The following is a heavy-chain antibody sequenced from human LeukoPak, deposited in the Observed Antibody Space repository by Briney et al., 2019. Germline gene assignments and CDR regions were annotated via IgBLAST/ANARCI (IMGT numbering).Heavy chain of an antibody. CDR3: ARSGLRDNWFDP. CDR1: GGSFSGYY. J-gene: IGHJ5*02. V-gene: IGHV4-59*10. D-gene: IGHD3-10*01. Sequence: SETLSLTCAVYGGSFSGYYWSWIRQPAGKGLEWIGRIYTSGSTNYNPSLKSRVTMSVDTSKNQFSLKLSSVTAADTAVYYCARSGLRDNWFDPWGQGTLVTVSS. CDR2: IYTSGST.